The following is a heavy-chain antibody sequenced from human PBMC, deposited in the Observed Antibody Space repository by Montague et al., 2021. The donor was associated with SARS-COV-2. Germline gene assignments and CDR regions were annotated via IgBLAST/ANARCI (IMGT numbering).Heavy chain of an antibody. J-gene: IGHJ4*02. D-gene: IGHD4-11*01. CDR3: ARWDPQTLTVISLRGKSANDY. V-gene: IGHV4-34*01. Sequence: SETLSLTCAVYGESFSGFFWSWIRQPPGKGLEWIAEINDRGVTNYNYNPSLGSRVTISADTSKNQFSLKLRSVTAADTAMYYCARWDPQTLTVISLRGKSANDYWGQGTLVTVSS. CDR1: GESFSGFF. CDR2: INDRGVTNY.